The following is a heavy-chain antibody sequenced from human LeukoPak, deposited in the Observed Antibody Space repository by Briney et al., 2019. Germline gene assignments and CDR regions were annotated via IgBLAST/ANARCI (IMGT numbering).Heavy chain of an antibody. J-gene: IGHJ4*02. D-gene: IGHD1-20*01. V-gene: IGHV3-23*01. CDR2: ISGSGGST. CDR1: GFTFSSYA. Sequence: GGSLRLSCAASGFTFSSYAMSWVRQAPGKGLDWVSGISGSGGSTYYADSVKGRFTISRDNSKNTLYLQMSSLRAEDTAVYYCAKGLRITFDYWGQGTLVTVSS. CDR3: AKGLRITFDY.